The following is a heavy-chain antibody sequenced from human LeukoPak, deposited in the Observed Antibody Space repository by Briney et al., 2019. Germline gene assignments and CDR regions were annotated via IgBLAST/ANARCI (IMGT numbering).Heavy chain of an antibody. Sequence: SQTLSLTCAISGDSVSSNSAAWHWIRQSPSRGLEWLGSTYYRSKWYNDYAVSVKSRITINPDTSKNQFSLQLNSVTPEDTAVYYCARGPRAILTGYYQHYYYYYGMDVWGKGTTVTVSS. CDR2: TYYRSKWYN. V-gene: IGHV6-1*01. CDR1: GDSVSSNSAA. CDR3: ARGPRAILTGYYQHYYYYYGMDV. D-gene: IGHD3-9*01. J-gene: IGHJ6*04.